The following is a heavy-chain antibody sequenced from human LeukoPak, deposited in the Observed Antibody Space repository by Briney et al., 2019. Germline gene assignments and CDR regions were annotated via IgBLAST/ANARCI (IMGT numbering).Heavy chain of an antibody. CDR1: GGSIGSYY. J-gene: IGHJ4*02. V-gene: IGHV4-59*08. D-gene: IGHD5-12*01. CDR2: IYYSGST. CDR3: ARQGGYDSLGFDY. Sequence: PSETLSLTCTVSGGSIGSYYWSWIRQPPGKGLEWIGYIYYSGSTNYNPSLKSRVTISVDTSKNQFSLKLSSVTAADTAVYYCARQGGYDSLGFDYWGQGTLVTVSS.